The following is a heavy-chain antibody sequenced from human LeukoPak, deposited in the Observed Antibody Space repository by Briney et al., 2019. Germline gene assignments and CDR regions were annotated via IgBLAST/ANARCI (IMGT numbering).Heavy chain of an antibody. V-gene: IGHV4-39*01. CDR2: IYYSGST. J-gene: IGHJ4*02. CDR1: GGSISSSSYY. Sequence: SQTLSLTCTVSGGSISSSSYYWCWIRQPPGKGLEWIGSIYYSGSTYYNPSLKSRVTISVDTSKNQFSLKLSSVTAADTAVYYCARVTFGGVTIDYWGQGTLVTVSS. D-gene: IGHD3-16*01. CDR3: ARVTFGGVTIDY.